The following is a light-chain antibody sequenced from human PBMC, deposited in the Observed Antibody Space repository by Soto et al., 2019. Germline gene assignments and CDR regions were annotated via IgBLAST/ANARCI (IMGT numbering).Light chain of an antibody. Sequence: SYELTQPPSVSVFPGQTARITCSGDTLPRKYAYWYQKKSGQAPVLVIYDDNKRPSGIPERFSGASSGTMATLTISGAQVEDEADYSCYSTDSSGNHRVFGGGTKLTVL. CDR1: TLPRKY. CDR2: DDN. V-gene: IGLV3-10*01. J-gene: IGLJ3*02. CDR3: YSTDSSGNHRV.